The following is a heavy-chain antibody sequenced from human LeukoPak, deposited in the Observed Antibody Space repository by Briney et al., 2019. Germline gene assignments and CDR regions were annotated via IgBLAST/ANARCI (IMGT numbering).Heavy chain of an antibody. J-gene: IGHJ4*02. V-gene: IGHV3-74*01. Sequence: GGSLRLSCAASGFTFSSYWMHWVRQAPGKGLVWVSRINSDGSSTSYADSVKGRFTISRDNAKNTLYLQMNSLRAEDTAVYYCARSTPSDPFDYWGQGTLVTVSS. CDR1: GFTFSSYW. CDR2: INSDGSST. D-gene: IGHD2-15*01. CDR3: ARSTPSDPFDY.